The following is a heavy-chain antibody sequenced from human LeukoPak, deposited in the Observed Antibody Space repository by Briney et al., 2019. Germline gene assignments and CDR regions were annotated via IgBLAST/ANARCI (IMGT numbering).Heavy chain of an antibody. D-gene: IGHD1-26*01. CDR1: GYTFTSYG. CDR2: ISAYNGNT. V-gene: IGHV1-18*01. Sequence: ASVKVSCKASGYTFTSYGISWVRQAPGQGLEWMGWISAYNGNTNYAQKLQGRVTMTRDMSTSTVYMELSSLRSEDTAVYYCARVGLAGVYFDLWGRGTLVTVSS. J-gene: IGHJ2*01. CDR3: ARVGLAGVYFDL.